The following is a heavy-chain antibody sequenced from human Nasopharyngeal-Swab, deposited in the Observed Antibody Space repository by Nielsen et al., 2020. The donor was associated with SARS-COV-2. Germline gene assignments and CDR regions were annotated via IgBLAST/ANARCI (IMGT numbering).Heavy chain of an antibody. J-gene: IGHJ4*02. CDR2: FSGSSGKT. V-gene: IGHV3-23*01. Sequence: GGSLRLSCAASGFAFSSYAMSWVRQTPGKGLEWVSSFSGSSGKTYYADYVKGRFTTTRDTSKNTLYLQMNSLRADDTAVYYCAKDGGGWYTSGWYYFDYWGQGTLVTVSS. D-gene: IGHD6-19*01. CDR3: AKDGGGWYTSGWYYFDY. CDR1: GFAFSSYA.